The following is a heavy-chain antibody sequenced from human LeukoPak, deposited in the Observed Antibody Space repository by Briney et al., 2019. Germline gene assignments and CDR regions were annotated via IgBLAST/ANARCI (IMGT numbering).Heavy chain of an antibody. CDR1: GFTFSNYG. V-gene: IGHV3-30*02. J-gene: IGHJ6*03. CDR2: IRNDGSKK. CDR3: AKTLTPSGSYYMDV. Sequence: PGGSLRLSCTASGFTFSNYGMYWVRQAPGQGLEWVAFIRNDGSKKFYADSVKGRFTISRDNSKNTLYLQMNSLRAEDTAVYYCAKTLTPSGSYYMDVWGKGTTVTVSS. D-gene: IGHD1-26*01.